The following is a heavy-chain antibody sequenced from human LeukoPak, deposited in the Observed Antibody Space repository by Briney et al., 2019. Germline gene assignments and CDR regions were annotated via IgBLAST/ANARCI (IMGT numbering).Heavy chain of an antibody. V-gene: IGHV3-23*01. J-gene: IGHJ4*02. CDR2: ISGSGGST. CDR3: AKDEIAVASFAY. CDR1: GITLSSYN. Sequence: GGSLRLSCAGSGITLSSYNMNWVRQAPGKGLEWVSAISGSGGSTYYADSVKGRFTISRDNSKNTLYLQMNSLRAEDTAVYYCAKDEIAVASFAYWGQGTLVTVSS. D-gene: IGHD6-19*01.